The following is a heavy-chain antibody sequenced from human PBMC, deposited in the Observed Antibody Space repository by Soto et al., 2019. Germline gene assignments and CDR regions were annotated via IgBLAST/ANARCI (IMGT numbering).Heavy chain of an antibody. CDR1: GGSLNSYY. J-gene: IGHJ3*02. Sequence: LSLTCTVSGGSLNSYYWTWIRQPAGKGLEWIGRIFTSGSTNNNPSLKSRVTMSVDTSKNQFSLRLSSVTAADTAVYYCAAYNSTLGTFDIWGQGTMVTVSS. CDR2: IFTSGST. CDR3: AAYNSTLGTFDI. D-gene: IGHD6-13*01. V-gene: IGHV4-4*07.